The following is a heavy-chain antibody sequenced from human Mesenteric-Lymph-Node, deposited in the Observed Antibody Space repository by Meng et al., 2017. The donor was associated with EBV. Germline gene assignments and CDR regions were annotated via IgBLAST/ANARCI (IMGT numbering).Heavy chain of an antibody. CDR1: SFTFSDYY. D-gene: IGHD3-22*01. V-gene: IGHV3-11*01. CDR2: IGATGNAI. J-gene: IGHJ4*02. CDR3: ARGAKPYSYDSSSYY. Sequence: GHLVVSCGGLVKPGASLRLSCTGSSFTFSDYYMTWMRQAPGKGLECVSYIGATGNAIYYSDSVRGRFTISRDNGKNSLYLQMDNLRPEDTAVYYCARGAKPYSYDSSSYYWGQGTLVTVSS.